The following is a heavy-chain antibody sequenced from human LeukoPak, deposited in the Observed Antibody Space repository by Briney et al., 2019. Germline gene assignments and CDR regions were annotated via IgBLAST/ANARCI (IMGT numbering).Heavy chain of an antibody. Sequence: PSETLSLTCAVYGGSFNGYYWNWIRQSPGKGLEWIGEINHSGSTNYNPSLKRRVTISVDTSQNQFSVRLNSVTAADTAVYYCARGRYLTTGGGAAAGFLDYWGQGTLVTVSS. J-gene: IGHJ4*02. CDR2: INHSGST. CDR1: GGSFNGYY. CDR3: ARGRYLTTGGGAAAGFLDY. V-gene: IGHV4-34*01. D-gene: IGHD6-13*01.